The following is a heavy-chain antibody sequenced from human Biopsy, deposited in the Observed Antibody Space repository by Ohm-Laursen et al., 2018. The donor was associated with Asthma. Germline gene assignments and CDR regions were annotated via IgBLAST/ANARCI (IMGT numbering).Heavy chain of an antibody. D-gene: IGHD3-10*01. CDR1: GYSISNGGYY. CDR3: AREKAYGSGSLYGMDV. Sequence: SQTLSLTCSVSGYSISNGGYYWTWVRQRPGKGLEWIGNIYHRGNTKYNPSLKSRLSFSVDTSKNQFSLKLSSVTAADTAVYYCAREKAYGSGSLYGMDVWGHGTTVTVSS. CDR2: IYHRGNT. V-gene: IGHV4-31*03. J-gene: IGHJ6*02.